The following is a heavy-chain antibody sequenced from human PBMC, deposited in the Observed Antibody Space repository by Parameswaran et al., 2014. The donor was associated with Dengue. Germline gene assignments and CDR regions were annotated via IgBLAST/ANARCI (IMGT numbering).Heavy chain of an antibody. V-gene: IGHV3-74*01. CDR3: ARAKDIVVIPAANPQGY. Sequence: WIRQPQEGLVWVSRINSDGSSTSYADSVKGRFTISRDNAKNTLYLQMNSLRAEDTAVYYCARAKDIVVIPAANPQGYWGQGTLVTVSS. CDR2: INSDGSST. D-gene: IGHD2-2*01. J-gene: IGHJ4*02.